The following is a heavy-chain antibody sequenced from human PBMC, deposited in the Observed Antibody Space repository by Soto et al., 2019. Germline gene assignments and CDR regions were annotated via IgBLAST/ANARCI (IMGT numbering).Heavy chain of an antibody. J-gene: IGHJ6*02. CDR3: ARSRGVVTAMEGRGYYYGMDV. CDR2: IIPIFGTA. CDR1: GGTFSSYA. V-gene: IGHV1-69*13. Sequence: RASVKVSCKASGGTFSSYAISWVRQAPGQGLEWMGGIIPIFGTANYAQKFQGRVTITADESTSTAYMELSSLRSEDTAVYYCARSRGVVTAMEGRGYYYGMDVWGQGTTVTVYS. D-gene: IGHD2-21*02.